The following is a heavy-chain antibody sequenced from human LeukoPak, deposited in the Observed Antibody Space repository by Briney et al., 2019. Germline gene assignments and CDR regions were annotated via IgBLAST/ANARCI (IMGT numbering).Heavy chain of an antibody. J-gene: IGHJ4*02. CDR2: MNPNSGNT. CDR3: ARNVRDTGTFDN. V-gene: IGHV1-8*02. D-gene: IGHD5-18*01. Sequence: ASVKVSCKASGYTFTGYYMHWVRQATGQGLEWMGWMNPNSGNTGYAQKFQGRVTMTRDTSISTAYMELSSLRSEDTAVYYCARNVRDTGTFDNWGQGTLVTVSS. CDR1: GYTFTGYY.